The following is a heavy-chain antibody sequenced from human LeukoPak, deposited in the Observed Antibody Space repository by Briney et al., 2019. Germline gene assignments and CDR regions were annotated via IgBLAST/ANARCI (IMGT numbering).Heavy chain of an antibody. D-gene: IGHD6-13*01. V-gene: IGHV3-53*01. J-gene: IGHJ4*02. CDR1: GFPFSSNY. CDR3: ARGPSIAAAGTTFPFDY. Sequence: PGGPLRLSCAASGFPFSSNYMSWVRKAPGKGLEWVSVFYSGGSTYYADSVKGRFTISRDNSKNTLYLQMNSLRAEDTAVYYCARGPSIAAAGTTFPFDYWGQGTLVTVSS. CDR2: FYSGGST.